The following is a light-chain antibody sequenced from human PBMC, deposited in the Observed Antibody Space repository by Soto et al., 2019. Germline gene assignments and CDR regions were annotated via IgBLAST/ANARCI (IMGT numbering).Light chain of an antibody. CDR1: QSVSRSY. J-gene: IGKJ2*01. Sequence: DIVLTQSPGTLSLSPGERATLSCRASQSVSRSYLAWYQKKPGQAPRILIYGASSRATGIPDRFSGSGSGTDFTLTISRLEPEDFAEYYCQQYGSSSYTFGQGTKLEIK. CDR3: QQYGSSSYT. V-gene: IGKV3-20*01. CDR2: GAS.